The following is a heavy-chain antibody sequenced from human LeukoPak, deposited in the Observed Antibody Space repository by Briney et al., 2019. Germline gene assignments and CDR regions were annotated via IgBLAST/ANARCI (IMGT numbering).Heavy chain of an antibody. V-gene: IGHV4-38-2*01. J-gene: IGHJ4*02. CDR3: ARHSKEQLGEIYFDY. CDR1: GYSISSGYY. CDR2: IYHSGST. D-gene: IGHD1-1*01. Sequence: KPSETLSLTCAVSGYSISSGYYWGWIRQPPGKGLEWIGSIYHSGSTYYNPSLKSRVTISVDTSKNQFSPKLSSVTAADTAVYYCARHSKEQLGEIYFDYWGQGTLVTVSS.